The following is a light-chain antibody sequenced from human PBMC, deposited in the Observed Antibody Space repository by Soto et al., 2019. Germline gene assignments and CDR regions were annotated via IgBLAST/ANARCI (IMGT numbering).Light chain of an antibody. CDR2: AAS. J-gene: IGKJ1*01. CDR3: QQSYSTPRT. Sequence: DIQMTQSPSSLSASVGDRVTITCRASQSISNYLNWYQQKPVKAPKLLMFAASSLQSGVPSRFSGVGSGTDFTLTISSLQPEDFATYYCQQSYSTPRTFGQGTKVEIK. CDR1: QSISNY. V-gene: IGKV1-39*01.